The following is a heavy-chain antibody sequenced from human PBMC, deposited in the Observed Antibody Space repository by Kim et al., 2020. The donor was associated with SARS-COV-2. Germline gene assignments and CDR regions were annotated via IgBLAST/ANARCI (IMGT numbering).Heavy chain of an antibody. Sequence: SETLSLTCTVSGYSISSGYYWGWIRQPPGKGLEWIGSIYHSGSTYYNPSLKSRVTISVDTSKNQFSLKLSSVTAADTAVYYCARDPGYSGSLVDYWGQGTLVTVSS. CDR2: IYHSGST. V-gene: IGHV4-38-2*02. D-gene: IGHD1-26*01. CDR3: ARDPGYSGSLVDY. J-gene: IGHJ4*02. CDR1: GYSISSGYY.